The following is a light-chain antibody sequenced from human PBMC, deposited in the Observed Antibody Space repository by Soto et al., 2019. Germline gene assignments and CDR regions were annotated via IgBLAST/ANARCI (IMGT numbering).Light chain of an antibody. CDR2: GAS. CDR1: QSVRSNY. CDR3: QHYGGSPYT. V-gene: IGKV3-20*01. Sequence: EIVLTQSPGTLSLSPGERATLSCRASQSVRSNYLAWYQQKPGQAPRLLIYGASSRATGIPDRFSGTGSGTDFPLTISRLEPEDFAVYYCQHYGGSPYTFGQGTKLEIK. J-gene: IGKJ2*01.